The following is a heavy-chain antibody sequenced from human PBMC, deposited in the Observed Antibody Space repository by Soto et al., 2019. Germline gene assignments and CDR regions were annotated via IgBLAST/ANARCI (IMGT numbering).Heavy chain of an antibody. J-gene: IGHJ6*03. D-gene: IGHD3-3*01. Sequence: SVKVSCKASGGTFSSYTISWVRQAPGQGLEWMGRIIPILGIANYAQKFQGRVTITADKSTSTAYMELSSLRSEDTAVYYCARELTLEWSPIYMDVWGKGTTVTVSS. CDR1: GGTFSSYT. V-gene: IGHV1-69*04. CDR3: ARELTLEWSPIYMDV. CDR2: IIPILGIA.